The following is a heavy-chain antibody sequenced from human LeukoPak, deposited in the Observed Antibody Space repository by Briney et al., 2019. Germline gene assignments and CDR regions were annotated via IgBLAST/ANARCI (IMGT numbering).Heavy chain of an antibody. CDR3: ARHYCSGGSCYRVFDY. CDR1: GYSFTSYW. CDR2: IYPGDSDT. V-gene: IGHV5-51*01. Sequence: GESLKISCKGSGYSFTSYWIGWVRQMPGKGLEWMGIIYPGDSDTRYSPSFQGQVTISADKSISTAYLQWSSLKASDTAMYYCARHYCSGGSCYRVFDYWGQGTLVTVSS. D-gene: IGHD2-15*01. J-gene: IGHJ4*02.